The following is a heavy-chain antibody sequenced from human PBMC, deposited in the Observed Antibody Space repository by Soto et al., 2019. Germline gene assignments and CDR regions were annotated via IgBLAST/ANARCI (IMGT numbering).Heavy chain of an antibody. V-gene: IGHV4-30-4*01. CDR1: GVSITDDNYY. J-gene: IGHJ4*02. Sequence: QLHLQESGPRLVKPSQTLSLTCTVSGVSITDDNYYWSWIRQSPGKGLEWIGHLYHGETTYTNPSLKSRPTKSVDTSKTQFSLNLNSVTAAGAAVYYCAGGLSGDKVDQWGQGTLVTVSS. D-gene: IGHD2-21*01. CDR3: AGGLSGDKVDQ. CDR2: LYHGETT.